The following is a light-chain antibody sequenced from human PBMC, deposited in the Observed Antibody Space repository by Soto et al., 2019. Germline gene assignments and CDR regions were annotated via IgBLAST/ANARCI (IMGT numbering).Light chain of an antibody. Sequence: QSVLTQPASVSGSPGQSITISCTATISDVYDYKYVSWYQQHPGKAPKLLISDVSKRPSGVPDRFSGSKFGNTASLAISGPQAEDEADYYCCSYAGAFIYVFGSGTKVTVL. CDR1: ISDVYDYKY. CDR3: CSYAGAFIYV. J-gene: IGLJ1*01. V-gene: IGLV2-11*01. CDR2: DVS.